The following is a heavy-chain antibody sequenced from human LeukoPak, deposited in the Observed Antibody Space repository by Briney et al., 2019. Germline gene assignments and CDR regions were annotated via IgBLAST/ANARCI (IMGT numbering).Heavy chain of an antibody. CDR2: ISYNEKT. CDR3: ARAGIAVAGQNNWFDP. D-gene: IGHD6-19*01. V-gene: IGHV4-59*01. CDR1: GGSISRYY. J-gene: IGHJ5*02. Sequence: SETLSLTCNVTGGSISRYYWSWIRQPPGKGLEWIGYISYNEKTNYNPSLKSRVTISVDTSKNQFSLKLSSVTAADTAVYYCARAGIAVAGQNNWFDPWGQGTLVTVSS.